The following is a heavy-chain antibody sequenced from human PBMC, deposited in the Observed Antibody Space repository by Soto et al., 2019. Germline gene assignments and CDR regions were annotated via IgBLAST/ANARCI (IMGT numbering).Heavy chain of an antibody. CDR2: IYYSGST. V-gene: IGHV4-61*05. Sequence: PSETLSLTCSVSGGSINSRSYSWGWIRQHPGKGLEWIGYIYYSGSTNYNPSLKSRVTISVDTSKNQFSLKLSSVTAADTAVYYCARGGLDYYDSSGYYTIDYWGQGTLVTVSS. D-gene: IGHD3-22*01. CDR3: ARGGLDYYDSSGYYTIDY. J-gene: IGHJ4*02. CDR1: GGSINSRSYS.